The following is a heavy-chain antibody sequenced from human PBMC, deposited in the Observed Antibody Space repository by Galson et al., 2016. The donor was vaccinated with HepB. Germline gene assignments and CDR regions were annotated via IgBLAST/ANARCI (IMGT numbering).Heavy chain of an antibody. CDR2: ISGSGGST. Sequence: SLRLSCAASGFTLSTYAMVWVRQAPGKGLEWVSGISGSGGSTYYADSVKGRFTISRDNPKNTLYLQMNSLRAEDTAVYYCAKDRGKYVGYYPFDHGGQGILVTVSS. V-gene: IGHV3-23*01. CDR3: AKDRGKYVGYYPFDH. J-gene: IGHJ4*02. D-gene: IGHD3-22*01. CDR1: GFTLSTYA.